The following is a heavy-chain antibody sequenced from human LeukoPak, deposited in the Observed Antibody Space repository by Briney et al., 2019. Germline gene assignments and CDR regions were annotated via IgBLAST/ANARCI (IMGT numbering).Heavy chain of an antibody. CDR1: GFTFGCYW. V-gene: IGHV3-74*01. J-gene: IGHJ4*02. Sequence: GGSLRLFYAASGFTFGCYWMHWVRQAPGKGLVWVSHINSEGSTTTYADSVKGRFTISRDNAENTLYLQMNSLRAEDTAVYYCAVRSGEFDYRGQGTLVTVSS. CDR3: AVRSGEFDY. D-gene: IGHD3-10*01. CDR2: INSEGSTT.